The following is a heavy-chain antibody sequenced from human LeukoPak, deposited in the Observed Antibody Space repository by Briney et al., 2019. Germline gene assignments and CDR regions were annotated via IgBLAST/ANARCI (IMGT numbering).Heavy chain of an antibody. V-gene: IGHV4-39*01. CDR3: ARHPRVSVLRYFDWLFGTIDY. J-gene: IGHJ4*02. CDR2: IYYSGST. D-gene: IGHD3-9*01. Sequence: SETLSLTCTVSGGSISSSSYYWGWIRQPPGKGLEWIGSIYYSGSTYYNPSLKSRVTISVDTSKNQFSLKLSSVTAADTAVYYRARHPRVSVLRYFDWLFGTIDYWGQGTLVTVSS. CDR1: GGSISSSSYY.